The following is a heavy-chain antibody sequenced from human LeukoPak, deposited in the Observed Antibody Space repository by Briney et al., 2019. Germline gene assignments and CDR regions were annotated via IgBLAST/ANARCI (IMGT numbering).Heavy chain of an antibody. CDR2: IYYSGST. V-gene: IGHV4-31*03. CDR1: GGTISSGGYY. D-gene: IGHD2/OR15-2a*01. CDR3: ARDKNFFSNWFDP. Sequence: SQTLSLTCTVSGGTISSGGYYWSWIRQHPGKGLEWIGYIYYSGSTYYNPSLKSRVTISVDTSKNQFSLKLSSVTAADTAVYYCARDKNFFSNWFDPWGQGTLVTVSS. J-gene: IGHJ5*02.